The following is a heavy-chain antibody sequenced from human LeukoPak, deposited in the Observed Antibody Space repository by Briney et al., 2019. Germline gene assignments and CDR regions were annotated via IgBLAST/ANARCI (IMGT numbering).Heavy chain of an antibody. D-gene: IGHD4-17*01. CDR1: GGSISSYY. CDR2: IYSTGSS. J-gene: IGHJ4*02. CDR3: AREYGDLDY. Sequence: TASETLSLTCTVSGGSISSYYWSWIRQPAGKGLEWIGRIYSTGSSNYNPSRKSRVTMSVDTSKNPFSLKLTSVTAADTAVYYCAREYGDLDYWGQGTLVTVSS. V-gene: IGHV4-4*07.